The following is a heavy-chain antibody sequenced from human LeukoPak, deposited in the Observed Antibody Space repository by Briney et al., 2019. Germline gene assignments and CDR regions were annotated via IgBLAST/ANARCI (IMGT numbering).Heavy chain of an antibody. D-gene: IGHD6-6*01. Sequence: SETLSLTCTVSGGSISSISYYWGWIRQPPGKGLEWIGHIYYRGSTFYNPSLRGRVTISVDTSKNHFSVKLTSVTTADTAVYYCARVIDAAARKERKVGAFDIWGQGTMVTVSS. J-gene: IGHJ3*02. V-gene: IGHV4-39*07. CDR2: IYYRGST. CDR3: ARVIDAAARKERKVGAFDI. CDR1: GGSISSISYY.